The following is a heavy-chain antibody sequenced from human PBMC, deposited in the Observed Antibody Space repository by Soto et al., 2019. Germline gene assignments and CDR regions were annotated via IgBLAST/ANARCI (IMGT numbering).Heavy chain of an antibody. CDR1: GFTLSAFW. V-gene: IGHV3-74*03. D-gene: IGHD3-3*01. CDR3: ARDDLRRNEALDI. J-gene: IGHJ3*02. CDR2: TNKDGASS. Sequence: EVQLVESGGDFVQPGGSLRLSCEASGFTLSAFWMHWVRHVPGEGLVWISRTNKDGASSEYADSVKGRFSVSRDNAKNTMFLHMTGLRAEDTAVYYCARDDLRRNEALDIWGQGTLVTVSS.